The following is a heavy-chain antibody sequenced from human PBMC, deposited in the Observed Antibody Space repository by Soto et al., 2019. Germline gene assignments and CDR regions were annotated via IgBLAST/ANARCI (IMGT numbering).Heavy chain of an antibody. D-gene: IGHD2-2*02. CDR1: GYTFTSYA. CDR2: INAGNGNT. V-gene: IGHV1-3*01. J-gene: IGHJ4*02. CDR3: AKSATVPAAIAY. Sequence: ASVKVSCKASGYTFTSYAMHWERQAPGQRLEWMGWINAGNGNTKYSQKFQGRVTITRDTSASTAYMELSSLRSEDTAVYYCAKSATVPAAIAYWGQGTLVTVSS.